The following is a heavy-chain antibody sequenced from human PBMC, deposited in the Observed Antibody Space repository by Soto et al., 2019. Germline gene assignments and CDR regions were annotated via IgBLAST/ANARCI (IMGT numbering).Heavy chain of an antibody. Sequence: QVQLQESGPGLVKPSETLSLTCTVSGGSISGYYWTWIRQPPGQGLEWIGCFYHSGSTVYNPSLESRVTISGDTSKNQFSLNLNSVTAADTAMYYCARSDTSGYPDVFDIWGQGTVVTVSS. D-gene: IGHD3-22*01. CDR2: FYHSGST. CDR1: GGSISGYY. J-gene: IGHJ3*02. V-gene: IGHV4-59*01. CDR3: ARSDTSGYPDVFDI.